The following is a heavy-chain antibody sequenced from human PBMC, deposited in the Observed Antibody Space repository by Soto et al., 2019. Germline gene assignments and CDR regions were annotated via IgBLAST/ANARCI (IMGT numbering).Heavy chain of an antibody. CDR3: ARHNYYANQYYYGIDV. J-gene: IGHJ6*02. V-gene: IGHV4-4*02. CDR1: GGSISSSNW. Sequence: SETLSLTCAVSGGSISSSNWWSWVRQAPGKGLEWIGEIHNSGSTSRNPSLRSRVSISVDISQNQFSLKLTSVTAADTAMYFCARHNYYANQYYYGIDVWGQGTTVT. D-gene: IGHD3-3*01. CDR2: IHNSGST.